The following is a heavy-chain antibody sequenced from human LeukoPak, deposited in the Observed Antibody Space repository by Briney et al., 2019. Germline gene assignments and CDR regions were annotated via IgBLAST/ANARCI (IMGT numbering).Heavy chain of an antibody. CDR2: IYYSGST. Sequence: PSETLSLTCTVSGDSISSFYWSWIRQPPGKGLEWIGYIYYSGSTNYNPSLKSRVTISVDTSKKQFPLRLSSVTAADTAVYYCARRYDSSLSYYYYMDVWGKGTTVTVSS. D-gene: IGHD3-22*01. J-gene: IGHJ6*03. CDR3: ARRYDSSLSYYYYMDV. V-gene: IGHV4-59*08. CDR1: GDSISSFY.